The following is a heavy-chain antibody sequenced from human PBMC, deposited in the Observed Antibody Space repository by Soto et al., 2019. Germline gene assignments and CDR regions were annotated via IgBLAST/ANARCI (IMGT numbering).Heavy chain of an antibody. Sequence: VQLVESGGGLVKPGGSLRLSCAASGFTFSSYSMNWVRQAPGKGLEWVSSISSSSSYIYYADSVKGRFTISRDNAKNSLYLQMNSLRAEDTAVYYCARSSVVVVVAAPEYYYYGMDVWGQGTTVTVSS. CDR3: ARSSVVVVVAAPEYYYYGMDV. D-gene: IGHD2-15*01. J-gene: IGHJ6*02. CDR2: ISSSSSYI. V-gene: IGHV3-21*01. CDR1: GFTFSSYS.